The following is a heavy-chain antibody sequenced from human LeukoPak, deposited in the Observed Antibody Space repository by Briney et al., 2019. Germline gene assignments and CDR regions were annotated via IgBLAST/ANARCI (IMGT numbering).Heavy chain of an antibody. CDR3: ASLSSGWYVGYFQH. V-gene: IGHV3-7*01. CDR2: IKQDGSER. J-gene: IGHJ1*01. CDR1: GFTFSSYE. D-gene: IGHD6-19*01. Sequence: GGSLRLSCAASGFTFSSYEMNWVRQAPGKGLEWVANIKQDGSERYYVDSVKGRFTISRDNAKNSLYLQMNSLRAEDTAVYYCASLSSGWYVGYFQHWGQGTLVTVSS.